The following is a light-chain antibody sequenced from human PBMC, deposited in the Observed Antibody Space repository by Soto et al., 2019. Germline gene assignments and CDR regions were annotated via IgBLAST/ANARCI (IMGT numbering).Light chain of an antibody. J-gene: IGKJ1*01. V-gene: IGKV3-20*01. Sequence: EIVLTQSPGTFSLSPGETATLSCRASQSVTSNSLAWYQQKPGQAPRLVMYGGFSRPTGIPDRFSGSGSGTDFTLTISRLEPEDFAMYYCQYYGGSSRTFGQGTKVEIK. CDR2: GGF. CDR3: QYYGGSSRT. CDR1: QSVTSNS.